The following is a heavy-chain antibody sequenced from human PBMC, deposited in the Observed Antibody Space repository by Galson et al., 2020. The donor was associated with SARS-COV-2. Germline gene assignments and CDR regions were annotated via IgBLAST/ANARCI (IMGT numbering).Heavy chain of an antibody. CDR1: EYIFTTYW. J-gene: IGHJ5*02. Sequence: HGESLKISCKGSEYIFTTYWISWMRQMPGKGLEWMGKIDPRDSYTKYNPSFEGHVTFSIDKSISTAYLHWRSLRASDTAMYYCAATKHCSDGRCYQFFDPWGQGTLVTVSS. CDR2: IDPRDSYT. V-gene: IGHV5-10-1*01. D-gene: IGHD2-15*01. CDR3: AATKHCSDGRCYQFFDP.